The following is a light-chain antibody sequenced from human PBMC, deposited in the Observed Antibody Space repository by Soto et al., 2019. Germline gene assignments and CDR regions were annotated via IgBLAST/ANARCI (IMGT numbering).Light chain of an antibody. J-gene: IGLJ2*01. CDR2: GNS. CDR3: QSYDSSLSGVV. Sequence: QPVLTQPPSVSGAPGQRVTISCTGSSSNIGAGYDVHWYQQLPGTAPKLLIYGNSNRPSGVPDRFSGSKSGTSASLAITGLQAEDEEDYYCQSYDSSLSGVVFGGGTKLTVL. V-gene: IGLV1-40*01. CDR1: SSNIGAGYD.